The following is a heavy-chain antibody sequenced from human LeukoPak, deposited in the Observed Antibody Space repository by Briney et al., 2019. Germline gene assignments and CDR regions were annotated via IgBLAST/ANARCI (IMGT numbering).Heavy chain of an antibody. Sequence: SGTLSLTCTVSGGSISSYYWSWIRQPAGKGLEWIGRIYTSGSTNYNPSLKSRVTMSVDTSKNQFSLKLSSVTAADTAVYYCAMSSSSLSFFDNWFDPWGQGALVTVSS. V-gene: IGHV4-4*07. CDR3: AMSSSSLSFFDNWFDP. J-gene: IGHJ5*02. CDR2: IYTSGST. CDR1: GGSISSYY. D-gene: IGHD6-6*01.